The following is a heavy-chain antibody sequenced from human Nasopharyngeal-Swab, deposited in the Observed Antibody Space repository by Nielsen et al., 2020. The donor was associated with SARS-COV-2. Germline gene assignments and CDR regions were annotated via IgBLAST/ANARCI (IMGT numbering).Heavy chain of an antibody. Sequence: GESLKISCAASGFTFSSYSMNWVRQAPGKGLEWVSSISSSSSYIYYADSVKGRFTIPRDNAKNSLYLQMNSLRAEDTAVYYCAREYKYSGYVNIERGYYYYGMDVWGQGTTVTVSS. V-gene: IGHV3-21*01. J-gene: IGHJ6*02. CDR2: ISSSSSYI. CDR1: GFTFSSYS. D-gene: IGHD5-12*01. CDR3: AREYKYSGYVNIERGYYYYGMDV.